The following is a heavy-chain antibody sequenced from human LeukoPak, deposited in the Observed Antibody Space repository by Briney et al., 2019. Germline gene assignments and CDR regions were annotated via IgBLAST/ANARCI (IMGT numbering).Heavy chain of an antibody. CDR2: ISYDGSNK. Sequence: GGSLRLSCAASGFTFSSYGMHWVRQAPGKGLEWVAVISYDGSNKYYADSVKGRFTISRDNSKNTLYLQMSSLRSEDTAVYYCARGSGTITMVRGVFYGMDVWGQGTTVTVSS. CDR3: ARGSGTITMVRGVFYGMDV. V-gene: IGHV3-30*03. CDR1: GFTFSSYG. D-gene: IGHD3-10*01. J-gene: IGHJ6*02.